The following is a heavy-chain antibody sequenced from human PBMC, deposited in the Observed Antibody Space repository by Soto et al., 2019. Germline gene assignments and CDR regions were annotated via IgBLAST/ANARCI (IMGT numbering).Heavy chain of an antibody. J-gene: IGHJ6*02. D-gene: IGHD5-18*01. CDR3: ARYIPGVRYYGMVV. Sequence: GGSLRLSCAASGFTFSIYAMKWVRQAPGKGLEWVSLIGESGTPTYYADSVKGRFTISRDNSGNTLFLEMYSLRAEDTAVYYCARYIPGVRYYGMVVWGQGTTVTVSS. V-gene: IGHV3-23*01. CDR1: GFTFSIYA. CDR2: IGESGTPT.